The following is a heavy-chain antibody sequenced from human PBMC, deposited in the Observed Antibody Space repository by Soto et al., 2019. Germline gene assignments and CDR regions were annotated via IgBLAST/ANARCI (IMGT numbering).Heavy chain of an antibody. CDR1: GFTFSSYS. CDR2: ISSSSSYI. J-gene: IGHJ3*02. V-gene: IGHV3-21*01. D-gene: IGHD3-22*01. Sequence: EVQLVESGGGLVKPGGSLRLSCAASGFTFSSYSMNWVRQAPGKGLEWVSSISSSSSYIYYADSVKGRFTISRDNANNSLYLQMNSLRAEDTAVYYCARGYHYYDSSGYDKWDAFDIWGQGTMVTVSS. CDR3: ARGYHYYDSSGYDKWDAFDI.